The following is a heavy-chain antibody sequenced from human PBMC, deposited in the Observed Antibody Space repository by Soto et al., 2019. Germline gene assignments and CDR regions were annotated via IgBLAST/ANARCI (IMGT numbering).Heavy chain of an antibody. CDR2: VFWDDGE. V-gene: IGHV2-5*02. CDR3: TQIYGSGSWGWYFHS. D-gene: IGHD1-26*01. CDR1: GFSLTTTGVG. J-gene: IGHJ4*02. Sequence: QITLRESGPSLVKPTETLTLTCTFSGFSLTTTGVGVGWIRQPPGKALEWLAVVFWDDGERYSPSLKSRVTNAKDTSNNQVGLTMTNMDPVDTATYYCTQIYGSGSWGWYFHSWGQGTLVTVSS.